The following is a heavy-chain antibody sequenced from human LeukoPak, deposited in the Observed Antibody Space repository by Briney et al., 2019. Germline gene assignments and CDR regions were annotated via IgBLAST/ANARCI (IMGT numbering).Heavy chain of an antibody. CDR3: AREGSTWLDY. V-gene: IGHV3-23*01. J-gene: IGHJ4*02. CDR1: GFTFSSYA. CDR2: ISGGSGST. D-gene: IGHD3-10*01. Sequence: GGSLRLSCAASGFTFSSYAMSWVRQAPGKGLAWVSTISGGSGSTYCADSVKGRFTISRDNSKNTLYLQMNSLRAEDTAVYYCAREGSTWLDYWGQGTLVTVSS.